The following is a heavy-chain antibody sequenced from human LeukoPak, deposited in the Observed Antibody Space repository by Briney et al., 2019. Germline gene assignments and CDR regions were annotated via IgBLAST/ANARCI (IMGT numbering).Heavy chain of an antibody. CDR3: ARAEGGWYVAFDY. J-gene: IGHJ4*02. D-gene: IGHD6-19*01. V-gene: IGHV1-2*02. Sequence: GASVKVSCTASGYTFTSYYMHWVRQAPGQGLEWMAWIKPNSGGTNYAQKVQGRVTMTRDNSMSTAYLELSSLRSDDTAVYYFARAEGGWYVAFDYWGQGTLVTVSS. CDR2: IKPNSGGT. CDR1: GYTFTSYY.